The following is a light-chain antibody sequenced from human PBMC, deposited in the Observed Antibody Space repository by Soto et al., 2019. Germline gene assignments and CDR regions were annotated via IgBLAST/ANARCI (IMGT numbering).Light chain of an antibody. CDR1: SSDVGGYNY. V-gene: IGLV2-14*03. J-gene: IGLJ1*01. Sequence: SPLTRPAAVSAAAAQAITIPYPGTSSDVGGYNYVSWYQHHPGKAPKLIIYDVTNRPSGVSNPFSGSKSGNTASLTISGLQPEDEADYYCSSYTTSNTRQIVFGTGTKVTVL. CDR2: DVT. CDR3: SSYTTSNTRQIV.